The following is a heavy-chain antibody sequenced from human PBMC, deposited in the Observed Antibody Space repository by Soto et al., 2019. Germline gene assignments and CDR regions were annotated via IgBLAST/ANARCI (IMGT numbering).Heavy chain of an antibody. V-gene: IGHV4-4*02. CDR1: GGSITSSNW. J-gene: IGHJ3*02. D-gene: IGHD1-26*01. CDR3: GRESGGSYGAFDI. Sequence: SETLSLTCAVSGGSITSSNWWSWVRQPPGKGLEWIGEIYFRGSTNYNPSLENRVTISVDKSKNQFSLNLISVTAADTAVYYCGRESGGSYGAFDIWGQGTMVTVS. CDR2: IYFRGST.